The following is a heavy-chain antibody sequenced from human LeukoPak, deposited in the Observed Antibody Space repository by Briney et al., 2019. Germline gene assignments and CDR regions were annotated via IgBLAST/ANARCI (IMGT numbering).Heavy chain of an antibody. V-gene: IGHV1-3*01. D-gene: IGHD3-10*01. CDR1: GYTFTGYY. CDR2: INAGNGNT. Sequence: ASVKVSCKASGYTFTGYYMHWVRQAPGQRLEWMGWINAGNGNTKYSQKFQGRVTITRDTSASTAYMELSSLRSEDTAVYYCATEYYYGSGSYPLGYWGQGTLVTVSS. CDR3: ATEYYYGSGSYPLGY. J-gene: IGHJ4*02.